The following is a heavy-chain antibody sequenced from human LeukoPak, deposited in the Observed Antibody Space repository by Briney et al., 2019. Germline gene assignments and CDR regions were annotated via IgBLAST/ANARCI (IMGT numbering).Heavy chain of an antibody. CDR3: ARVRTYYMDV. V-gene: IGHV3-21*01. CDR1: GFTFSSYA. CDR2: ISSSSSYI. Sequence: GGSLRLSCAASGFTFSSYAMSWVRQAPGKGLEWVSSISSSSSYIYYADSVKGRFTISRDNAKNSLYLQMNSLRAEDTAVYYCARVRTYYMDVWGKGTTVTVSS. J-gene: IGHJ6*03.